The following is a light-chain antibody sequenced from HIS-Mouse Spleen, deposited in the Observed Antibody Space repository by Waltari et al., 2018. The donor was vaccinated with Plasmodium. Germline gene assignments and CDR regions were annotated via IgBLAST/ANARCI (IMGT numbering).Light chain of an antibody. CDR1: QSVSSSY. CDR2: GAS. CDR3: QQYGSSPYT. V-gene: IGKV3-20*01. J-gene: IGKJ2*01. Sequence: EIVLTQSPGTLPLSPWEIATLACRASQSVSSSYLAWYQQKPGQAPRLLIYGASSRATGIPDRFSGSGSGTDFTLTISRLEPEDFAVYYCQQYGSSPYTFGQGTKLEIK.